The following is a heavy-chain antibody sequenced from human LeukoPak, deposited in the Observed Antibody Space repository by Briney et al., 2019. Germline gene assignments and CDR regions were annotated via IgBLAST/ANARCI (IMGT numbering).Heavy chain of an antibody. D-gene: IGHD2-2*01. CDR2: IIPIFGTA. CDR3: ARGYCGSTSCAIGGQVFGFDP. J-gene: IGHJ5*02. CDR1: GGTFSSYA. V-gene: IGHV1-69*13. Sequence: ASVKVSCKASGGTFSSYAISWVRQAPGQGLEWMGGIIPIFGTANYAQKFQGRVTITADESTSTAYMELSSLRSEDTAVYYCARGYCGSTSCAIGGQVFGFDPWGQGTLVTVSS.